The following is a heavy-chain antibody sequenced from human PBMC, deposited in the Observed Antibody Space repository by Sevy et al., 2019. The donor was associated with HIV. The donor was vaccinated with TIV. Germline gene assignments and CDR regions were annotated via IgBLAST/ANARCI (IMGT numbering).Heavy chain of an antibody. V-gene: IGHV1-2*02. CDR1: GYTFTGYY. CDR2: INPNSGDT. CDR3: ARGGPRDSDSAVW. Sequence: ASVKVSCKASGYTFTGYYIHWVRQAPGQGLEWMGWINPNSGDTHYAQIFRGRVTMTSDTSLTTAYMELNSLTSDDTAIYYCARGGPRDSDSAVWWGQGALVTVSS. D-gene: IGHD4-4*01. J-gene: IGHJ4*02.